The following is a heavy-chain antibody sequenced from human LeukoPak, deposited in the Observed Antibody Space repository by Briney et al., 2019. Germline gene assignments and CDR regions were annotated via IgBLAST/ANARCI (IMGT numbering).Heavy chain of an antibody. D-gene: IGHD1-26*01. CDR3: ARQFLVGSTFHAFDL. J-gene: IGHJ3*01. CDR2: IYYSGST. Sequence: SETLSLTCTVSGGSISSSSYYWGWIRQPPGKGLEWIGSIYYSGSTYYNPSLKSRVTISVDTSKNQFSLKLSSVTAADMAVYFCARQFLVGSTFHAFDLWGQGTRVTVSS. V-gene: IGHV4-39*07. CDR1: GGSISSSSYY.